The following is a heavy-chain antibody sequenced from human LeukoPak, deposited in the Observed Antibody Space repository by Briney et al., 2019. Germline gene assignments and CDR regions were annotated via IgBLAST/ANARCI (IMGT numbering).Heavy chain of an antibody. J-gene: IGHJ6*03. V-gene: IGHV3-33*06. CDR3: AKQFRGHYYYYMDV. CDR2: IWYDGSNK. D-gene: IGHD3-10*01. Sequence: GRSLRLSCAASGFTFSSYGMHWVRQAPGKGLEWVAVIWYDGSNKYYADSVKGRFTISRDNSKNTLYLQMNSLRAEDTAVYYCAKQFRGHYYYYMDVWGKGTTVTVSS. CDR1: GFTFSSYG.